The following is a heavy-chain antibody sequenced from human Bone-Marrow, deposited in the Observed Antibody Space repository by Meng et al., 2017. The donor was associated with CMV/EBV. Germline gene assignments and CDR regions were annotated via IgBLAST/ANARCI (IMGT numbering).Heavy chain of an antibody. Sequence: SETLSLTCAVYGGSFSGYYYWSWIRQPPGKGLEWIGEINHSGNTNYNPSLKSRVTISVDTSKNQFSLKLSSVTAADTAVYYCARGTIPPKHEFDYWGQGTLVTVSS. V-gene: IGHV4-34*01. J-gene: IGHJ4*02. CDR1: GGSFSGYYY. CDR2: INHSGNT. CDR3: ARGTIPPKHEFDY. D-gene: IGHD1-7*01.